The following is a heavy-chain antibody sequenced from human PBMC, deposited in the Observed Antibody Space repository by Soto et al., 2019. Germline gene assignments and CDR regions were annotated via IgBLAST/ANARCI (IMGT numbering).Heavy chain of an antibody. CDR2: IIPILGIA. V-gene: IGHV1-69*02. CDR3: ARVLPLKYSAADAFDI. Sequence: SVKVSCKASGGTFSSYTISWVRQAPGQGLEWMGRIIPILGIANYAQKFQGRVTITADRSTSTAYMELSSLRSEDTAVYYCARVLPLKYSAADAFDIWGQGTMVTVSS. J-gene: IGHJ3*02. CDR1: GGTFSSYT. D-gene: IGHD6-13*01.